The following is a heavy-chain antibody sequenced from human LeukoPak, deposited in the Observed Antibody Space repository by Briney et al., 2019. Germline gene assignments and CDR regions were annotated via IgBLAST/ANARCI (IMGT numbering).Heavy chain of an antibody. J-gene: IGHJ4*02. Sequence: GGSLRLSCAASGFTFSSYSMSWVRQAPGKGLEWVSSISGSGVSIYYADSVKGRFTISRDNSKNTLYLQMNSLKTEDTALYYCTTYEAVAGTRHFGRWGQGTLVTVSS. D-gene: IGHD6-19*01. CDR3: TTYEAVAGTRHFGR. V-gene: IGHV3-23*01. CDR2: ISGSGVSI. CDR1: GFTFSSYS.